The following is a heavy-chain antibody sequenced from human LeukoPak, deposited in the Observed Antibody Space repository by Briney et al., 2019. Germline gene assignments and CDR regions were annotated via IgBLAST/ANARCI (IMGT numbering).Heavy chain of an antibody. V-gene: IGHV3-20*04. CDR2: INWNGGST. CDR3: ARGHSEAYYDILTPLIFFDY. Sequence: GGSLRLSCAASGFTFDDYGMSWVRQAPGKGLEWVSGINWNGGSTGYADSVKGRFTISRDNAKNSLYLQMNSLRAEDTALYYCARGHSEAYYDILTPLIFFDYWGQGTLVTVSS. D-gene: IGHD3-9*01. CDR1: GFTFDDYG. J-gene: IGHJ4*02.